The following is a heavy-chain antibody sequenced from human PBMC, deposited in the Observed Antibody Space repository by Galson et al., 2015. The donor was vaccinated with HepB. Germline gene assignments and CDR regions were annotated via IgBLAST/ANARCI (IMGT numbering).Heavy chain of an antibody. CDR2: INTNTGNP. J-gene: IGHJ4*02. Sequence: SVKVSCKASGYTFTSYAMNWVRQAPGQGLEWMGWINTNTGNPTYAQGFTGRFVFSLDTSVSTAYLQISSLKAEDTAVYYCARAAYYDSSGPRRPYYFDYWGQGTLVTVSS. D-gene: IGHD3-22*01. CDR3: ARAAYYDSSGPRRPYYFDY. V-gene: IGHV7-4-1*02. CDR1: GYTFTSYA.